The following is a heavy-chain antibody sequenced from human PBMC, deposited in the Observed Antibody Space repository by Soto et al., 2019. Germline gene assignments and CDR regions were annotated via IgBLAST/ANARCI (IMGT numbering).Heavy chain of an antibody. CDR2: ISYDGSNK. V-gene: IGHV3-30*18. J-gene: IGHJ4*02. Sequence: LRLSCAASGFTFSSYGMHWVRQAPGKGLEWVAVISYDGSNKYYADSVKGRFTISRDNSKNTLYLQMNSLRAEDTAVYYCAKPDTAMATGYFDYWGQGTLVTVSS. CDR3: AKPDTAMATGYFDY. CDR1: GFTFSSYG. D-gene: IGHD5-18*01.